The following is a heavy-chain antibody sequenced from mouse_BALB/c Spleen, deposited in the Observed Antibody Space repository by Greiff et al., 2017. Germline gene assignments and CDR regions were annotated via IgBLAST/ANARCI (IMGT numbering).Heavy chain of an antibody. Sequence: VKLMESGPGLVAPSQSLSITCTVSGFSLSRYSVHWVRQPPGKGLEWLGMIWGGGSTDYNSALKSRLSISKDNSKSQVFLKMNSLQTDDTAMYYCARRITTATGHFDVWGAGTTVTVSS. CDR2: IWGGGST. D-gene: IGHD1-2*01. CDR3: ARRITTATGHFDV. J-gene: IGHJ1*01. CDR1: GFSLSRYS. V-gene: IGHV2-6-4*01.